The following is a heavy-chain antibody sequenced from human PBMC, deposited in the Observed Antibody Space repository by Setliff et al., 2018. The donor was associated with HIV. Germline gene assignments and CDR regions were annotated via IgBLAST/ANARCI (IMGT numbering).Heavy chain of an antibody. V-gene: IGHV4-38-2*01. CDR3: TFRTNWYFDL. Sequence: SETLSLTCAVSGYSISSGYYWGWIRQPPGKGLEWIGSIYHSGSTYYNPSLKSRVTISVDTSKNQFSLKPSSVTAADTAVYYCTFRTNWYFDLWGRGTLVTVSS. CDR2: IYHSGST. CDR1: GYSISSGYY. J-gene: IGHJ2*01.